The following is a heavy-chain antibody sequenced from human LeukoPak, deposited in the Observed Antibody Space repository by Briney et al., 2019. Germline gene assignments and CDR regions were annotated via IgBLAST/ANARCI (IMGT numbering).Heavy chain of an antibody. CDR1: GYTFTGYY. CDR3: ARDPYCSGGSCYYSGGNY. J-gene: IGHJ4*02. D-gene: IGHD2-15*01. CDR2: INPNSGGT. Sequence: ASVKVSCKASGYTFTGYYMHWVRQAPGQGLEWMGWINPNSGGTNYAQKFQGRATMTRDTSISTAYMELSRLRSDDTAVYYCARDPYCSGGSCYYSGGNYWGQGTLVTVSS. V-gene: IGHV1-2*02.